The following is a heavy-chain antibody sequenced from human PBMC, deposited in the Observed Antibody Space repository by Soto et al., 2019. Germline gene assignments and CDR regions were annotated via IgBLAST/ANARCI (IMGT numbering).Heavy chain of an antibody. D-gene: IGHD6-13*01. CDR1: GGSISSGGYY. CDR2: IYYSGST. Sequence: PSETLSLTCTVSGGSISSGGYYWSWIRQHPGKGLEWIGYIYYSGSTYYNPSLKSRVTISVDTSKNQFSLKLSSVTAADTAVYYCASGQQRGLYYYYGMDVWGQGTTVTVSS. V-gene: IGHV4-31*03. J-gene: IGHJ6*02. CDR3: ASGQQRGLYYYYGMDV.